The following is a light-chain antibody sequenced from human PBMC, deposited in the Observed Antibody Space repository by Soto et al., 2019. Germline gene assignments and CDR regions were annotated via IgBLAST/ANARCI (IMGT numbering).Light chain of an antibody. CDR3: QQYGSSPGLT. J-gene: IGKJ4*01. CDR2: DTS. CDR1: QSVGGSS. Sequence: ETVLTQSPGTLSLSPGERATVSCRASQSVGGSSLAWYQQRPGQAPRLLIYDTSKRATGIPDRFSGSGSGTDFTLTISRLEPEDFAVYYCQQYGSSPGLTFGGGTKVDIK. V-gene: IGKV3-20*01.